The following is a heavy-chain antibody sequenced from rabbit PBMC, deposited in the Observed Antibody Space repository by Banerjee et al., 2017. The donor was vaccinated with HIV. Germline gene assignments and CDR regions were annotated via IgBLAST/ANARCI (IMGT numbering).Heavy chain of an antibody. CDR2: IYTGSWGSP. Sequence: QSLEESGGDLVKPGASLTLTCTASGFSFSSDYYMCWVRQAPGKGLEWIACIYTGSWGSPYYASWAEGRFTISKTSSTTVTLQMTSLTAADTATYFCAREYSYDDYGDFNLWGPATLVT. V-gene: IGHV1S40*01. J-gene: IGHJ4*01. CDR3: AREYSYDDYGDFNL. D-gene: IGHD2-1*01. CDR1: GFSFSSDYY.